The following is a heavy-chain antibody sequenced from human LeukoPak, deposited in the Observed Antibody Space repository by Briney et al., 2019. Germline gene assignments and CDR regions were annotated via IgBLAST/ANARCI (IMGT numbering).Heavy chain of an antibody. CDR2: IHASGST. CDR1: GASISTYY. CDR3: ARDIGSRI. D-gene: IGHD1-26*01. J-gene: IGHJ6*04. V-gene: IGHV4-4*07. Sequence: SETLSLTCTVSGASISTYYWSWFRQPAGKGLEWIGRIHASGSTYYNPSLKSRVSMSIDMSKNQFSLRLNSVTAADTAVFYCARDIGSRIWGKGATVIVSS.